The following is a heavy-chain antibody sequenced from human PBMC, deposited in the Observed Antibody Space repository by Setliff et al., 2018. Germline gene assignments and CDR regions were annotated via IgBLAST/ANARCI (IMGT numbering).Heavy chain of an antibody. J-gene: IGHJ4*02. CDR2: IYTSGII. CDR3: ARTARVPDC. V-gene: IGHV4-4*08. Sequence: SETLSLTCTASGGSISSYYWIWIRQPPGRGLEYIGYIYTSGIINYNPSLKSRVTMSLDTSKNQFSLSLTSVTAADTAMYFCARTARVPDCSGQGILVTVSS. CDR1: GGSISSYY.